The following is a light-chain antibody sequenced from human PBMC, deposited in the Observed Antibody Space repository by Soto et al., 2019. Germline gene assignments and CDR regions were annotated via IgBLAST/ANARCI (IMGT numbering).Light chain of an antibody. CDR2: DAS. CDR3: QQYDIYSRT. CDR1: QSISSW. Sequence: DIQMTQSPSTLSASVGDRVTITCRASQSISSWLAWYQQKPGKAPKLLIYDASTLQSGVPSRFSGSGSGTEFTLTICSLQPDDFATYYCQQYDIYSRTFGQGTKVDIK. V-gene: IGKV1-5*01. J-gene: IGKJ1*01.